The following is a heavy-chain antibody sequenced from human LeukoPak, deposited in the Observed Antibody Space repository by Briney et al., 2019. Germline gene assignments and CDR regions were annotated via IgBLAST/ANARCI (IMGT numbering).Heavy chain of an antibody. CDR1: GVSISSYY. Sequence: SETLSLTCTVSGVSISSYYWSWIRQPPGKGLEWIGYIYYSGSTNYNPSLKSRVTISVDTSKNQFSLKLSSVTAADTAVYYCARTPLDSSGYYYGYYYYYYMDVWGKGTTVTVAS. D-gene: IGHD3-22*01. V-gene: IGHV4-59*01. CDR3: ARTPLDSSGYYYGYYYYYYMDV. CDR2: IYYSGST. J-gene: IGHJ6*03.